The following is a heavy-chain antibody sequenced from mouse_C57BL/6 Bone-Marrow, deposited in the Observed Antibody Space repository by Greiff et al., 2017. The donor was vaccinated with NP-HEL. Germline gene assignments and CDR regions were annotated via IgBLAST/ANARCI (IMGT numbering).Heavy chain of an antibody. Sequence: VQLQQSGAELVRPGTSVKVSCKASGYAFTNYLIEWVKQRPGQGLEWIGVINPGSGGTNYNEKFKGKATLTADKSSSTAYMQLSSLTSEDSAVYCCARPGGMDYWGQGTSVTVSS. CDR1: GYAFTNYL. J-gene: IGHJ4*01. CDR2: INPGSGGT. V-gene: IGHV1-54*01. CDR3: ARPGGMDY.